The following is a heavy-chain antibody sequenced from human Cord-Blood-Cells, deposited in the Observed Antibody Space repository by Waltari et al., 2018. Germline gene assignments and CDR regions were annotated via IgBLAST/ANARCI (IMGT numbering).Heavy chain of an antibody. CDR2: INPTSGGT. V-gene: IGHV1-2*04. J-gene: IGHJ4*02. CDR1: GYTSTGYY. CDR3: ARETGASIKYYFDY. D-gene: IGHD6-25*01. Sequence: QVQLVQSGAEVKKPGASVKVSCKASGYTSTGYYMPLVRQAPGKGLEWMGWINPTSGGTNYAQKFQGWVTMTRDTSISTAYMELSRLRSDDTAVYYCARETGASIKYYFDYWGQGTLVTVSS.